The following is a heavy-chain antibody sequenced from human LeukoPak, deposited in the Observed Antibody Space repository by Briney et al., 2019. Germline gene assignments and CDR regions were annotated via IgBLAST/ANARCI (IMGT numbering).Heavy chain of an antibody. CDR3: ARSYIAAAGTSGAFDI. D-gene: IGHD6-13*01. J-gene: IGHJ3*02. CDR2: MNPNSGNT. CDR1: GYTFTSYD. Sequence: GASVKVSCKASGYTFTSYDINWVRQATGQGLEWMGWMNPNSGNTGYAQKFQGRVTMTRNTSISTAYMELSSLRSEDTAVYYCARSYIAAAGTSGAFDIRGQGTMVTVSS. V-gene: IGHV1-8*01.